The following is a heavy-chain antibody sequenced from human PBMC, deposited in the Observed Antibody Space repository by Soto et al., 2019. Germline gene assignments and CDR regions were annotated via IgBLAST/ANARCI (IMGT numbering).Heavy chain of an antibody. D-gene: IGHD6-19*01. Sequence: GASVKVSCKASGGTFSSYAISWVRQAPGQGLEWMGGIIPIFGTANYAQKFQGRVTITADESTSTAYMELSSLRSEDTAVYYCARPSKKYSSGPGGFDYWGQGTLVTVS. CDR1: GGTFSSYA. CDR3: ARPSKKYSSGPGGFDY. J-gene: IGHJ4*02. CDR2: IIPIFGTA. V-gene: IGHV1-69*13.